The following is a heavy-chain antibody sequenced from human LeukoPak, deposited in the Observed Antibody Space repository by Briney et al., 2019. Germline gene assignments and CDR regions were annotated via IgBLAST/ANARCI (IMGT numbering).Heavy chain of an antibody. Sequence: AGGSLRLSCEASGFTVSSTHMVWVRQAPGKGLEWVSVTYTGGNSYYAGSVQGRFIISRDNSKNTLYLQMNSLRAEDTAVYYCANSPEGNYWGQGTLVTVSS. CDR1: GFTVSSTH. CDR2: TYTGGNS. D-gene: IGHD2-15*01. V-gene: IGHV3-53*01. J-gene: IGHJ4*02. CDR3: ANSPEGNY.